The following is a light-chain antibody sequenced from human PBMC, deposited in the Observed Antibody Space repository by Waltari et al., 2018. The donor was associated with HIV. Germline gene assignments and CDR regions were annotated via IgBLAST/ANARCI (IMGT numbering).Light chain of an antibody. Sequence: QSVLTQSPSVSAAPGPTVTISCSGSNSNIGSRSVYWYQHLPGTAPKLLIYGDNERPSGIPDRLSGSKSGTSATLGITGLQTGDEAEYYCATWDKSLNIVLFGGGTKVTVL. J-gene: IGLJ2*01. CDR1: NSNIGSRS. CDR2: GDN. CDR3: ATWDKSLNIVL. V-gene: IGLV1-51*01.